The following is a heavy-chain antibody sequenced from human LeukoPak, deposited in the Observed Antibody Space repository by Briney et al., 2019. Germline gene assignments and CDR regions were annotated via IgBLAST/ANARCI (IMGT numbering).Heavy chain of an antibody. J-gene: IGHJ4*02. CDR1: GGSISSYY. Sequence: SETLSLTCTVSGGSISSYYWSWIRQPPGKGLEWIGYIYYSGSTNYNPSLKSRVTISVDTSKNQFSLRLNSVTAADTALYYCARALGGWYYFDYWGPGTLVAVSS. V-gene: IGHV4-59*12. CDR2: IYYSGST. D-gene: IGHD6-19*01. CDR3: ARALGGWYYFDY.